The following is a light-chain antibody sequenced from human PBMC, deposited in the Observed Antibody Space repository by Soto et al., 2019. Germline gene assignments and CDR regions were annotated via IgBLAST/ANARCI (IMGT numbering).Light chain of an antibody. CDR3: KQSKSFPLT. CDR2: AAS. J-gene: IGKJ4*01. CDR1: QDINRW. Sequence: DIQMTQSSSTLSASVGDRVTITCRASQDINRWLAWYQQKPGKAPKVLIYAASSLESGVPSRFSGSGSGTDFSLTISSLQPEDFATYYCKQSKSFPLTFGGGTKVDIK. V-gene: IGKV1-12*01.